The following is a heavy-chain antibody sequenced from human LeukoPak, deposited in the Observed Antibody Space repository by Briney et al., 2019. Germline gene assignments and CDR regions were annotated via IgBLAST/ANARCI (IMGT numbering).Heavy chain of an antibody. D-gene: IGHD1-26*01. J-gene: IGHJ6*02. Sequence: ASVKVSCKTSGYTXTGYYMHWVRQAPGQGLEWMGWMRWNNPSSGGTNYAQRFQGRVTMTRDTSISTAYMELYRLTSDDTAVYYCARSGYYYGLDVWGQGTTVTVSS. CDR1: GYTXTGYY. CDR3: ARSGYYYGLDV. CDR2: MRWNNPSSGGT. V-gene: IGHV1-2*02.